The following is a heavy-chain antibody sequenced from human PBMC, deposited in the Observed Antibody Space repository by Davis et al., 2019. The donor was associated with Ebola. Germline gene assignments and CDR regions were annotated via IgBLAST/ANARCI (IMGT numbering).Heavy chain of an antibody. V-gene: IGHV4-59*08. Sequence: MPSETLSLTCTVSGTSIRPYYWSWIRQPPGKGLEWIGYIYYSGSTDYNPSLKSRVTISVDTSKSQFSLNLSSVTAADTAVYYCARLHEGDWGQGTMVTVSS. D-gene: IGHD3-16*01. CDR3: ARLHEGD. CDR2: IYYSGST. J-gene: IGHJ3*01. CDR1: GTSIRPYY.